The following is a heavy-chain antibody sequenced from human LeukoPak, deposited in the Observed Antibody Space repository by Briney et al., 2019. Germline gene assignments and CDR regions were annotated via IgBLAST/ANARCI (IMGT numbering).Heavy chain of an antibody. CDR3: ARGKHLVGAVDY. CDR1: GFTFSSYG. D-gene: IGHD1-26*01. J-gene: IGHJ4*02. CDR2: ISYDGSNK. V-gene: IGHV3-30*03. Sequence: GGSLRLSCAASGFTFSSYGMHWVRQAPGKGLEWVAVISYDGSNKYYADSVKGRFTISRDNSKNTLYLQMNSLRAEDTAVYYCARGKHLVGAVDYWGQGTLVTVSS.